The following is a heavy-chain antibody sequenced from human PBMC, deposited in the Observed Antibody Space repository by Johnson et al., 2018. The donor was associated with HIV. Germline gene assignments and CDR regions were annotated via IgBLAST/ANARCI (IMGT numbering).Heavy chain of an antibody. D-gene: IGHD6-6*01. CDR2: IKSKTDGGTT. V-gene: IGHV3-15*01. CDR3: TTEAYSSSSAAFDI. Sequence: VQLVESGGGLVQPGGSLRLSCEASGFTFSNACMSWVRQAPGKGLEWVGRIKSKTDGGTTDYAAPVKGRFTISRDDSKNTLYLQMNSLKTEDTAVYYCTTEAYSSSSAAFDIWGQGTMVTVSS. J-gene: IGHJ3*02. CDR1: GFTFSNAC.